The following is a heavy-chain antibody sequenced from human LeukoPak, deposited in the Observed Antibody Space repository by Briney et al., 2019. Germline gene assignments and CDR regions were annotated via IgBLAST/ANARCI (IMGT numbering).Heavy chain of an antibody. D-gene: IGHD2-2*01. CDR3: ARGNEREYQLLFNWFDP. CDR2: INHSGST. CDR1: GGSISSYY. Sequence: SETLSLTCTVSGGSISSYYWSWIRQPPGKGLEWIGEINHSGSTNYNPSLKSRVTISVDTSKNQFSLKLSSVTAADTAVYYCARGNEREYQLLFNWFDPWGQGTLVTVSS. V-gene: IGHV4-34*01. J-gene: IGHJ5*02.